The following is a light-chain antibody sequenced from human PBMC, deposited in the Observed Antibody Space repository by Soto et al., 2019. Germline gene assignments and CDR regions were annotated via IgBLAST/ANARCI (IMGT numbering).Light chain of an antibody. J-gene: IGKJ3*01. CDR3: QQYSSVPV. CDR1: QGIRNF. V-gene: IGKV1-27*01. Sequence: DIQMTQSPTSLSASVGDRVTITCRASQGIRNFAAWYHQKPGKAPKLLIYAASTLQSGVPSRFSGSGSGTDFTLTINSLQPEDVATYSCQQYSSVPVFGPGTKVEIK. CDR2: AAS.